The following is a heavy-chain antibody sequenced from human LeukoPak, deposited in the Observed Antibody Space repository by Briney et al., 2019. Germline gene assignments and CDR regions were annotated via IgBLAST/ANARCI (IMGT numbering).Heavy chain of an antibody. CDR2: IYYRSKWYN. Sequence: SQTLSLTCAISGDSVSSNSAAWNWIRQSPSRGLEWLGRIYYRSKWYNDYAVSVKSRITINPDTSKNQFSLQLNSVTPEDAAVYYCAREIFGQWLGHYYFDYWGRGTLVTVSS. V-gene: IGHV6-1*01. J-gene: IGHJ4*02. D-gene: IGHD6-19*01. CDR1: GDSVSSNSAA. CDR3: AREIFGQWLGHYYFDY.